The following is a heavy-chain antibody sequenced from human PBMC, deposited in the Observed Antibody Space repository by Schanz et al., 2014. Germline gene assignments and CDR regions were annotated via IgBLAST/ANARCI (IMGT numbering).Heavy chain of an antibody. CDR1: GYTFTNFF. CDR3: ARAFGGYDPAGALDY. CDR2: INPSGGGT. V-gene: IGHV1-46*01. D-gene: IGHD5-12*01. Sequence: QVQLVQSGAEVHKPGASLKISCKASGYTFTNFFLHWVRQAPGQGLEWMGIINPSGGGTSYALRFQDRVTVTRDTSRSTVYMELSSLRSEDTAVYYCARAFGGYDPAGALDYWGQGTLVTVSS. J-gene: IGHJ4*02.